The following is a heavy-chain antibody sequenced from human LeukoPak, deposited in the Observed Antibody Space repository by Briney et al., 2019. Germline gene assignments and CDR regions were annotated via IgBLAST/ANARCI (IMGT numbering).Heavy chain of an antibody. CDR3: AREHPFDY. CDR2: ITAIDGRT. J-gene: IGHJ4*02. V-gene: IGHV3-23*01. CDR1: GFTFSSTT. Sequence: GGSLRLSCVASGFTFSSTTMGWVRQAPGRGLEWVSSITAIDGRTYYADSVRGRFTISRDNSKNTLYLQMNSLRAEDTAVYYCAREHPFDYWGQGTLVTVSS.